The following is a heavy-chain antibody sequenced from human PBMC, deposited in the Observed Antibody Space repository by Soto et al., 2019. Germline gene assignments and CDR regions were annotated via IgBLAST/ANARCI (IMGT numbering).Heavy chain of an antibody. D-gene: IGHD6-13*01. Sequence: SATLSLTCAVPGDSICSYSWSWIRQPPGKGLEWIGYIYYSGSTNYNPSLKSRVTISVDTSKNQFSLKLSSVTAADTAVYYCARRYSSSFDYWGQGTLVTVS. CDR3: ARRYSSSFDY. CDR1: GDSICSYS. J-gene: IGHJ4*02. CDR2: IYYSGST. V-gene: IGHV4-59*08.